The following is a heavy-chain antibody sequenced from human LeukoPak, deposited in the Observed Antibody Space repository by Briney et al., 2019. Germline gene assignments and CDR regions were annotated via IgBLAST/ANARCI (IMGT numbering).Heavy chain of an antibody. CDR1: GFPFNSYG. V-gene: IGHV3-30*02. CDR3: AKDWCYSGTGTYFPHS. D-gene: IGHD3-10*01. Sequence: GGSLRLSCAASGFPFNSYGIHWVRQAPGKGLQWVTFIRFDGSYTYYEDSVKGRFTISRDNSKNTLYLQMNSLRPEDTALYYCAKDWCYSGTGTYFPHSWGQGTLDTVSS. CDR2: IRFDGSYT. J-gene: IGHJ4*02.